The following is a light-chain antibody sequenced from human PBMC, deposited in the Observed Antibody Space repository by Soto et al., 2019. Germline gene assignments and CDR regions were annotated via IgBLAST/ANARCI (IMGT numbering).Light chain of an antibody. CDR3: QQYNNWPLPSLT. V-gene: IGKV3-15*01. CDR1: QSVSSN. Sequence: EIVMTQSPATLSVSPGERATLSCRASQSVSSNLAWYQQKPGQAPRLLIYVASTRATGIPARFSGSGSGTEFTLTISSLQSEDFAVYYCQQYNNWPLPSLTFGQGTKVEIK. CDR2: VAS. J-gene: IGKJ1*01.